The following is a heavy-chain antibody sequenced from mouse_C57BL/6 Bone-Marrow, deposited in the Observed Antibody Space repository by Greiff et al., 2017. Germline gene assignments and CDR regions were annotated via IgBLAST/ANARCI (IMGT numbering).Heavy chain of an antibody. CDR2: IYPGSGST. CDR1: GYTFTSYW. V-gene: IGHV1-55*01. CDR3: ARTDDGYYLHFFAY. D-gene: IGHD2-3*01. J-gene: IGHJ3*01. Sequence: QVQLQQPGAELVKPGASVKMSCKASGYTFTSYWITWVKQRPGQGLEWIGDIYPGSGSTNYNEKFKSKATLTVDTSSSTAYMQLSSLTSEDSAVYYCARTDDGYYLHFFAYWGQGTLVTVSA.